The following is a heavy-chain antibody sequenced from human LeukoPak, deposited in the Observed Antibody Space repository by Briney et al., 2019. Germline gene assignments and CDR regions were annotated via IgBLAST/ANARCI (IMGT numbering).Heavy chain of an antibody. V-gene: IGHV3-7*01. J-gene: IGHJ3*02. CDR1: GFTFSGYW. Sequence: PGGSLRLSCAASGFTFSGYWMSWVRQAPGKGLEWVANIKQDGSEKYYVDSVKGRFTISRDNSKNTLYLQMNSLRAEDTAVYYCAKGATMVRGDRYAFDIWGQGTMVTVSS. CDR2: IKQDGSEK. D-gene: IGHD3-10*01. CDR3: AKGATMVRGDRYAFDI.